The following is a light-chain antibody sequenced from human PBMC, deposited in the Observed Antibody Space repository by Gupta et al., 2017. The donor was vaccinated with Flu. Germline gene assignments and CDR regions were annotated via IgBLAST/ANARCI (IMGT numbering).Light chain of an antibody. CDR3: SSYAVTYTYYV. CDR1: SGDVGDYNY. Sequence: VTISCTGTSGDVGDYNYVSWYQQHPGKAPKLIIYDVTERPSGVPDRFSASKSGNTASLTISGLQGEDEADYYCSSYAVTYTYYVFGTGTKVTV. J-gene: IGLJ1*01. V-gene: IGLV2-11*03. CDR2: DVT.